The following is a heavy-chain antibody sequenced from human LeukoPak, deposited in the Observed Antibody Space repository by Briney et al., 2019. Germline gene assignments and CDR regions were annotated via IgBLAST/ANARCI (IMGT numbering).Heavy chain of an antibody. V-gene: IGHV3-48*01. CDR3: ARDSRASSSAAPGGYYYYMDV. CDR1: GFTFSSYS. Sequence: SGGSLRLSCAASGFTFSSYSMNWVRQAPGKGLEWVSYISSSSSTIYYADSVKGRFTISRDNAKNSLYLQMNSLRAEDTAVYYCARDSRASSSAAPGGYYYYMDVWGKGTTVTVSS. J-gene: IGHJ6*03. CDR2: ISSSSSTI. D-gene: IGHD6-6*01.